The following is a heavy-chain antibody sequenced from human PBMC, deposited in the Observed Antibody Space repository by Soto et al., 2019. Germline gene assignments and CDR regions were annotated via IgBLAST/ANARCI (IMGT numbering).Heavy chain of an antibody. V-gene: IGHV3-30*18. CDR2: ISYDGSNK. CDR1: GFTFSSYG. CDR3: ANARVGYGMDV. J-gene: IGHJ6*02. Sequence: QVQLVESGGGVVQPGRSLRLSCAASGFTFSSYGMHWVRQAPGKGLEWVAVISYDGSNKYYADSVKGRFTISRDNSKNTLYLQMNSLRAEDTAVYYCANARVGYGMDVWGQGTTVTVSS. D-gene: IGHD2-15*01.